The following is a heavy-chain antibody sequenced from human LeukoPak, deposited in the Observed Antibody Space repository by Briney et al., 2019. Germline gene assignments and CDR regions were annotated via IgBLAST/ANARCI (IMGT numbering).Heavy chain of an antibody. CDR3: ARENTIMITFGGVTRGAFDI. J-gene: IGHJ3*02. V-gene: IGHV1-69*04. CDR1: GGTFSSYA. Sequence: SVKVSCKASGGTFSSYAISWVRQAPGQGLEWMGRIIPILGIANYAQKFQGRVTITADKSTSTAYMELSSLRSENTAVYYCARENTIMITFGGVTRGAFDIWGQGTMVTVSS. D-gene: IGHD3-16*01. CDR2: IIPILGIA.